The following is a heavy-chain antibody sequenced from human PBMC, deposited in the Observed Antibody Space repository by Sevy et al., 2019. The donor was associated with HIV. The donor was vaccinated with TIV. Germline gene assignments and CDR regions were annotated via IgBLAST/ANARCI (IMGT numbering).Heavy chain of an antibody. D-gene: IGHD2-2*01. V-gene: IGHV3-23*01. CDR3: AKDRGVYCSSTSCFFLGYYDY. CDR1: GFTFSSYA. Sequence: GGSLRLSCAASGFTFSSYAMSWVRQAPGKGLEWVSAISGSGGSTYYADSVKGRFTISRDNSKNTLYLQMNSLRAEDTAVYYCAKDRGVYCSSTSCFFLGYYDYWGQGTWSPSPQ. J-gene: IGHJ4*02. CDR2: ISGSGGST.